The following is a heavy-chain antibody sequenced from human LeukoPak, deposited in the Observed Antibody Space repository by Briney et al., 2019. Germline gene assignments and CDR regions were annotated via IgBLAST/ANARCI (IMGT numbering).Heavy chain of an antibody. J-gene: IGHJ5*02. CDR2: INSDGSST. CDR1: GFTFSSYW. Sequence: GGSLRLFCAASGFTFSSYWMHWVRQAPGKGLVWVSRINSDGSSTSYADSVKGRFTISRDNAKNTLYLQMNSLRAEDTAVYYCAREGIAAAGDWFDPWGQGTLVTVSS. CDR3: AREGIAAAGDWFDP. D-gene: IGHD6-13*01. V-gene: IGHV3-74*01.